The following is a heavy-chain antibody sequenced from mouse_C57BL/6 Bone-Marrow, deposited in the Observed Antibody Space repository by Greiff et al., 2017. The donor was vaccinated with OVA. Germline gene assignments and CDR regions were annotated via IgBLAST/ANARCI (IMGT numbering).Heavy chain of an antibody. CDR3: TRQLRLPFDY. D-gene: IGHD3-2*02. J-gene: IGHJ2*01. Sequence: DVKLQESGAELVRPGASVKLSCTASGFNIKDDYMHWVKQRPEQGLEWIGWIDPENGDTEYASKFQGKATITADTSSNTAYLQLSSLTSEDTAVYYCTRQLRLPFDYWGQGTTLTVSS. CDR1: GFNIKDDY. CDR2: IDPENGDT. V-gene: IGHV14-4*01.